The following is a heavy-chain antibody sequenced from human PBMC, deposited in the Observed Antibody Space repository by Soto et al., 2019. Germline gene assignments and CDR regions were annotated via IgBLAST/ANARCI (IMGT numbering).Heavy chain of an antibody. Sequence: SETLSLTCTVSGGSTSSGGFYWSWIRQHPGKGLEWIGYIYYSGISYYNPSLKSRVSTSLDTSRNQFSMTLSSVTAADTAVYYCARNGYTYGMDVWGQGATVTVSS. CDR1: GGSTSSGGFY. D-gene: IGHD5-18*01. CDR3: ARNGYTYGMDV. CDR2: IYYSGIS. V-gene: IGHV4-31*03. J-gene: IGHJ6*02.